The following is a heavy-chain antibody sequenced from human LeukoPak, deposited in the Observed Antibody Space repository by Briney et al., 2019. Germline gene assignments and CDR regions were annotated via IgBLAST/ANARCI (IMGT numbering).Heavy chain of an antibody. Sequence: GGSLRLSCAASGFTFSSYAMSWVRQAPGKGLEWVSAISGSGGSTYYADSVKGRFTISRDNSKNTLYLQMNSLRAEDTAVYYCAKRVVPAAIDGVGDYGMDVWGQGTTATVSS. V-gene: IGHV3-23*01. CDR2: ISGSGGST. CDR1: GFTFSSYA. D-gene: IGHD2-2*01. CDR3: AKRVVPAAIDGVGDYGMDV. J-gene: IGHJ6*02.